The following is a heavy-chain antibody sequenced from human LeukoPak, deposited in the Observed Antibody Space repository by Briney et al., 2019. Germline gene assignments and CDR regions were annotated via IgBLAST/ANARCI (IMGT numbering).Heavy chain of an antibody. CDR1: GGSFSGYY. J-gene: IGHJ1*01. CDR3: ARGGTQLVQEDGYFQH. D-gene: IGHD6-13*01. Sequence: SETLSLTCAVYGGSFSGYYWSWIRQPPGKGLEWIGEINHSGSTNYNPSLKSRVTISVDTSKNQFSLKLSSVTAAGTAVYYCARGGTQLVQEDGYFQHWGQGTLVTVSS. CDR2: INHSGST. V-gene: IGHV4-34*01.